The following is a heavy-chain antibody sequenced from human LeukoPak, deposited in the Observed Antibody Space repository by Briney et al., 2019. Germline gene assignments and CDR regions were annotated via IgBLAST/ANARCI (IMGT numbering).Heavy chain of an antibody. CDR1: GYPISNGYY. CDR2: IYYSGST. CDR3: ARRIVVKPPTTRGDAFDI. D-gene: IGHD2-2*01. V-gene: IGHV4-38-2*01. Sequence: SETLSLTCAVSGYPISNGYYWAWIRQPPGKGLEWIGSIYYSGSTYYNPSLKSRVTISVDTSKNQFSLKLPSVTVADMAVYYCARRIVVKPPTTRGDAFDIWGQGTMVTVSS. J-gene: IGHJ3*02.